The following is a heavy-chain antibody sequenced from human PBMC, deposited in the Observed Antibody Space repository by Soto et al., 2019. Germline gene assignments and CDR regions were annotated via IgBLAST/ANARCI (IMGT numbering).Heavy chain of an antibody. CDR2: INMDGTKT. CDR3: ARDYYYDSRSYSVNCFDP. CDR1: EFTFSKYW. V-gene: IGHV3-74*01. Sequence: HPGGSLRLSCVASEFTFSKYWMHWVRQAPGKGLVWVSRINMDGTKTAYADSVKGRFTVSRDNANNTLYLQMNSLGVEDTAVYYCARDYYYDSRSYSVNCFDPWGQGTLVTVSS. D-gene: IGHD3-22*01. J-gene: IGHJ5*02.